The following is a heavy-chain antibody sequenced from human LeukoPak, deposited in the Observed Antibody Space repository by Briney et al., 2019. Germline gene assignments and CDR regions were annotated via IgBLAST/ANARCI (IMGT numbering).Heavy chain of an antibody. D-gene: IGHD5-18*01. V-gene: IGHV1-46*01. Sequence: ASVKVSCKASGYTFTSYYMHWVRQAPGQGLEWMGIINPSGGSTGYAQKFQGRVTITADESTSTAYMELSSLRSEDTAVYYCARALVDTAMVFYGMDVWGQGTTVTVSS. CDR2: INPSGGST. CDR1: GYTFTSYY. J-gene: IGHJ6*02. CDR3: ARALVDTAMVFYGMDV.